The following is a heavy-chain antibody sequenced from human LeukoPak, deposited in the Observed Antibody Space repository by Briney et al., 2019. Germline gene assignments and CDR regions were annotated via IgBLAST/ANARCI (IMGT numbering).Heavy chain of an antibody. CDR1: GGSISSYY. J-gene: IGHJ3*02. V-gene: IGHV4-59*01. CDR3: ARLTGYRIESAFDI. Sequence: SETLSLTCTVSGGSISSYYWSWIRQPPGKGLEWIGYIYYSGSTNYNPSLKSRVTISVDTSKDQFSLKLSSVTAADTAVYYCARLTGYRIESAFDIWGQGTMVTVSS. D-gene: IGHD3-9*01. CDR2: IYYSGST.